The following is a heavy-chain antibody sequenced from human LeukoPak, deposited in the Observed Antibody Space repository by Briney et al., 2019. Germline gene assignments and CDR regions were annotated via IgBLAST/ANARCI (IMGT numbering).Heavy chain of an antibody. CDR3: ASLLLWSGGDFDY. J-gene: IGHJ4*02. Sequence: SETLSLTCTVSGSSVSSDEYYWSWVRQHPGKGLEWIGYVYYSGSSYYIPSLESRVTMSVEVSKNQFSLELRSVTAADTAVYYCASLLLWSGGDFDYWGQGTLVTVSS. D-gene: IGHD3-10*01. CDR1: GSSVSSDEYY. V-gene: IGHV4-31*03. CDR2: VYYSGSS.